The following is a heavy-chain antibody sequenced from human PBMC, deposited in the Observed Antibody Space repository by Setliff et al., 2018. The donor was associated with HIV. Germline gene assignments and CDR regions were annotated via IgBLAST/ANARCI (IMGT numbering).Heavy chain of an antibody. V-gene: IGHV4-39*01. CDR1: GGSISSSNYY. Sequence: SETLSLTCTVSGGSISSSNYYWGWLRQPPGKGLEWIGSISYSGNTYYNPSLKSRVTISVDTSKNQFSLKLISVTAAATAVYHCARRVILSYGYYFDYWGQGTLVTVS. J-gene: IGHJ4*02. D-gene: IGHD3-16*02. CDR2: ISYSGNT. CDR3: ARRVILSYGYYFDY.